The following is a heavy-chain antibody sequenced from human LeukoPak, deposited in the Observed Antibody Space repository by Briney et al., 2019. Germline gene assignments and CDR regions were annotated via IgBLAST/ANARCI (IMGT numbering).Heavy chain of an antibody. D-gene: IGHD3-3*01. CDR3: ARVHDFWSGYYLFDY. CDR2: IYYSGST. CDR1: GGSISSYY. Sequence: PSETLSLTCTVSGGSISSYYWSWIRQPPGKGLEWIGYIYYSGSTNYNPSLKSRVTISVDTSKNQFSLKLSSVTAADTAVYYCARVHDFWSGYYLFDYWGQGTLVTVSS. V-gene: IGHV4-59*01. J-gene: IGHJ4*02.